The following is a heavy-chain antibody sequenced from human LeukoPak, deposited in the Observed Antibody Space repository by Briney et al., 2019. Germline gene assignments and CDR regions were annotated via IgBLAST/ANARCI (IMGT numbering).Heavy chain of an antibody. CDR1: GGSISSSSYY. J-gene: IGHJ3*02. D-gene: IGHD5-24*01. CDR2: IYYSGST. V-gene: IGHV4-39*07. Sequence: SETLSLTCTVSGGSISSSSYYWGWIRQPPGKGLEWIGSIYYSGSTYYNPSLKSRVTISVDTSKNQFSLKLSSVTAADTAVYYCARSRDGYNRDAFDIWGQGTMVTVSS. CDR3: ARSRDGYNRDAFDI.